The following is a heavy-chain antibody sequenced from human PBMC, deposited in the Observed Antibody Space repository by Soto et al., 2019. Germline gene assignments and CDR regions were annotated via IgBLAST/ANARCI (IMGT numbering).Heavy chain of an antibody. J-gene: IGHJ4*02. D-gene: IGHD2-2*01. CDR2: IDYNGVT. CDR1: GASISSRDYY. CDR3: GRVMIGTSRHTDSDY. V-gene: IGHV4-39*01. Sequence: SETLSLTCSVSGASISSRDYYWGWIRQTPGKGLEWIGNIDYNGVTYYNPSLKSRVTVSKDTSKNQFSLKVASVTATDTAIYYCGRVMIGTSRHTDSDYWGQGTQVTVSS.